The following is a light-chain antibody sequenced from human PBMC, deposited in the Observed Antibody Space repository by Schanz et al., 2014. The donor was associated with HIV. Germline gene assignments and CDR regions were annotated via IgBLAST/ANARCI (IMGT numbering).Light chain of an antibody. Sequence: QSILTQPPSMSAAPGQKVTIPCSGSDSNIGNNYVSWYQHLPGTAPKLLIYDDDKRPSGIPDRFSASKSGTSATLGITGLRTGDEAHYYCGTWDSSLNSWWFGGGTKLTVL. V-gene: IGLV1-51*01. J-gene: IGLJ3*02. CDR2: DDD. CDR1: DSNIGNNY. CDR3: GTWDSSLNSWW.